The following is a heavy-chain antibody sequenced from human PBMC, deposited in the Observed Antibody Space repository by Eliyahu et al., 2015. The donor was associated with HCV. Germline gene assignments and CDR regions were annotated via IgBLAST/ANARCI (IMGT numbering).Heavy chain of an antibody. V-gene: IGHV3-30*02. CDR3: AKEGNYGSGSYPDY. Sequence: QVKVVESGGGVVQPGGSLRLSCGASGFXFRGSGMHWVRQAPGMGLEWVAFIRSDGINKYYSDSVKGRFTISRDNFKNTLHLQLNSLRPDDTAVYFCAKEGNYGSGSYPDYWGQGTLVTVSS. CDR2: IRSDGINK. J-gene: IGHJ4*02. D-gene: IGHD3-10*01. CDR1: GFXFRGSG.